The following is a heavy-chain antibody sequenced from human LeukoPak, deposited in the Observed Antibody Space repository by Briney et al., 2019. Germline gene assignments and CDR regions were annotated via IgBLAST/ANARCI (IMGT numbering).Heavy chain of an antibody. D-gene: IGHD2-2*01. V-gene: IGHV4-39*01. CDR1: GGSISSSSYY. CDR2: IYYSGST. Sequence: SETLSLTCTVSGGSISSSSYYWGWIRQPPGKGLEWIGSIYYSGSTYYNPSLKSRVTISVDTSKNQFSLKLSSVTAADTAVYYCARHLQPSKMGPIVVVPRYYYYYYYMDVWAKGPRSPSP. CDR3: ARHLQPSKMGPIVVVPRYYYYYYYMDV. J-gene: IGHJ6*03.